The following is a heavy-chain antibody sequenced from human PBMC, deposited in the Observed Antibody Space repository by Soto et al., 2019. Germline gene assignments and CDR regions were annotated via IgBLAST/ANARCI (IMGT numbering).Heavy chain of an antibody. CDR2: IDWNSGAL. CDR1: GFTFDDYV. J-gene: IGHJ6*02. Sequence: EVQLVESGGGLVQPGRSLRLSCAASGFTFDDYVVHWVRQVPGKGLEWVSGIDWNSGALGYADSVKGRFIISRDSAKNCLFLQMNILRDEYTALYYCAKDIGYCSSTWCDYGMDVWGQGTTVTVSS. CDR3: AKDIGYCSSTWCDYGMDV. V-gene: IGHV3-9*01. D-gene: IGHD2-2*03.